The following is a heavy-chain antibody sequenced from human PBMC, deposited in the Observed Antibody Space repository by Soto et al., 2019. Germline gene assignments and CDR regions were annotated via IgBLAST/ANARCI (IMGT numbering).Heavy chain of an antibody. J-gene: IGHJ4*02. CDR1: GYAFTGYY. V-gene: IGHV1-2*02. D-gene: IGHD6-19*01. CDR2: INPNSGDT. CDR3: ARREQWLESFDY. Sequence: ASVKVSCKTSGYAFTGYYLHWIRQAPGQGLEWMGWINPNSGDTNYSQEFQGRVTMTSDTSITTAYVELTRLRSDDTAVYYCARREQWLESFDYWGQGTLVTVSS.